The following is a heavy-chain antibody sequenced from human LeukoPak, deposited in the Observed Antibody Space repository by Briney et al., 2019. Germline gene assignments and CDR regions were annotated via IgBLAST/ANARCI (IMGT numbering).Heavy chain of an antibody. CDR3: ARDRAAGPSYYDFWSGYYTSNYFDY. CDR1: GFTFSSYG. J-gene: IGHJ4*02. CDR2: IWYDGSNK. D-gene: IGHD3-3*01. Sequence: PGGSLRLSCAASGFTFSSYGMHWVRQAPGKGLEWVAVIWYDGSNKYYADSVKGRFTISRDNSKNTLYLQMNSLRAEDTAVYYCARDRAAGPSYYDFWSGYYTSNYFDYWGQGTLVTVSS. V-gene: IGHV3-33*08.